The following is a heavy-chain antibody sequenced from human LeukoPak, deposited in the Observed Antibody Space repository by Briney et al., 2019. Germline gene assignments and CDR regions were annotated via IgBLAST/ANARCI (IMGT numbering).Heavy chain of an antibody. Sequence: PSETLSLTCTVSGGSVSSGGYYWSWIRQPPGKGLEWIGYIYYSGSTNYNPSLKSRVTISVDTSKNQFSLKLSSVTAADTAVYYCASMYYDFWSGYYPPDYWGQGTLVTVSS. CDR3: ASMYYDFWSGYYPPDY. V-gene: IGHV4-61*08. CDR2: IYYSGST. J-gene: IGHJ4*02. CDR1: GGSVSSGGYY. D-gene: IGHD3-3*01.